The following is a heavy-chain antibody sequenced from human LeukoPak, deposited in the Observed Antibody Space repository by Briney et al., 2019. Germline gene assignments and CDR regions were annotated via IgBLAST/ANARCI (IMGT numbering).Heavy chain of an antibody. CDR1: GGSISSYY. CDR3: ARGKQVELSEYYYYYYMDV. J-gene: IGHJ6*03. Sequence: SETLSLTCTVSGGSISSYYWGWIRQPAGKGLEWIGRIYTSGSTNYNPSLKSRVTMSVDTSKNQFSLKLSSVTPADTAVYYCARGKQVELSEYYYYYYMDVWGKGTTVTVSS. D-gene: IGHD3-16*02. CDR2: IYTSGST. V-gene: IGHV4-4*07.